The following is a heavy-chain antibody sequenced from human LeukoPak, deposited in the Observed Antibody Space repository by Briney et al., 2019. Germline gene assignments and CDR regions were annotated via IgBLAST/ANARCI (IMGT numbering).Heavy chain of an antibody. J-gene: IGHJ4*02. CDR2: ISGSGGKT. D-gene: IGHD3-3*01. CDR1: GFTFSSY. Sequence: PGGSLRLSCAASGFTFSSYMSWVRQAPGKGLEWVSAISGSGGKTYYADSVKGRFTISRDNAKNSLYLQMNSLRAEDTAVYYCARGNYDFWSGPDYWGQGTLVTVSS. V-gene: IGHV3-21*01. CDR3: ARGNYDFWSGPDY.